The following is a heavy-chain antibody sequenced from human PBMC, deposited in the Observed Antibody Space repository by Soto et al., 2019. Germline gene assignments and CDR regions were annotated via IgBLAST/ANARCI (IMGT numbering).Heavy chain of an antibody. V-gene: IGHV3-30*18. CDR2: VSYEGSNT. CDR1: GFTFSSYG. Sequence: PGVSLRLSFSASGFTFSSYGMHRFRQAPGKGLEWVAVVSYEGSNTYYADSVKGRFTISRDNSKNTLYLQMNGLRAEDTALYYCAKEGKMGAVTGWFDPWGQGP. J-gene: IGHJ5*02. CDR3: AKEGKMGAVTGWFDP. D-gene: IGHD1-26*01.